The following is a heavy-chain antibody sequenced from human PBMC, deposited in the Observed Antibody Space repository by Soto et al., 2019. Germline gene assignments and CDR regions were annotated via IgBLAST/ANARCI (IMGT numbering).Heavy chain of an antibody. D-gene: IGHD3-3*01. CDR2: ISGYKGNT. J-gene: IGHJ1*01. V-gene: IGHV1-18*01. Sequence: GASVKVSCKASGLSFTGYGFTWVRQAPGQGLEWMGWISGYKGNTNYSQKFQGRVTMTTDTSTSTAYMELRSLSSDDTTIYYCARVSVAIFGVVIPPCFGSWGRGTLVRVSS. CDR1: GLSFTGYG. CDR3: ARVSVAIFGVVIPPCFGS.